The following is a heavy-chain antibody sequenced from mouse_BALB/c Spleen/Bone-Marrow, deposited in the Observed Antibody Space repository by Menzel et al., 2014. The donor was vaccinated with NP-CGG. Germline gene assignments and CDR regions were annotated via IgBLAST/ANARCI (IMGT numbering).Heavy chain of an antibody. D-gene: IGHD1-2*01. CDR2: INPDSNTK. J-gene: IGHJ3*01. CDR1: GFDFSRYW. Sequence: DVKLQESGGGLVQPGGSLKLSCAASGFDFSRYWMSWVRQAPGKGLEWIGEINPDSNTKNYTPSIKDKFIITRNNAKNTLYLQMSKERSEDTAFYYCTRLGYYGAIAYWGQGTLVTVSA. CDR3: TRLGYYGAIAY. V-gene: IGHV4-1*02.